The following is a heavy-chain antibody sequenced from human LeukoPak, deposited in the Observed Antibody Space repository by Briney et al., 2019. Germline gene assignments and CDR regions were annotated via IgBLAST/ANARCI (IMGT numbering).Heavy chain of an antibody. CDR2: INPNSGGT. J-gene: IGHJ4*02. D-gene: IGHD3-3*01. CDR1: GYTFTGYY. CDR3: ATPKTGEVGYYDFWSVRY. V-gene: IGHV1-2*04. Sequence: ASVKVSCKASGYTFTGYYMHWVRQAPGQGLEWMGWINPNSGGTNYAQKFQGWVTMTRDTSISTAYMELSRLRSDDTAVYYCATPKTGEVGYYDFWSVRYWGQGTLVTVSS.